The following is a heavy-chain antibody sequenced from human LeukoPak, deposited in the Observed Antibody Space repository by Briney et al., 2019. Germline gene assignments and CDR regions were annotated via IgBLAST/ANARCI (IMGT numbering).Heavy chain of an antibody. V-gene: IGHV4-34*01. Sequence: SETLSLTCAVYGGSFSGYYWSWIRQPPGKGLEWIGEINHSGSTNYNPSLKSRVTISVDTSKNQFSLKLSSVTAADTAVYYCAGGGRWLQFLFNYWGQGTLVTVSS. CDR3: AGGGRWLQFLFNY. CDR1: GGSFSGYY. D-gene: IGHD5-24*01. CDR2: INHSGST. J-gene: IGHJ4*02.